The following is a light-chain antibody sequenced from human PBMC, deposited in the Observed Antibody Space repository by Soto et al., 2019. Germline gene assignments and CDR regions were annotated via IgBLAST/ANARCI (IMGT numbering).Light chain of an antibody. Sequence: EIAMTQSPATLSLSPGERATLSCGASQSVGSNLAWYQKKPAQAPRLLIHDASTRATGIPARFSGSGSGTEFTLTISSLHSEDFAVYYCQQYNNWPPITFGQGTRLE. CDR3: QQYNNWPPIT. CDR2: DAS. CDR1: QSVGSN. V-gene: IGKV3-15*01. J-gene: IGKJ5*01.